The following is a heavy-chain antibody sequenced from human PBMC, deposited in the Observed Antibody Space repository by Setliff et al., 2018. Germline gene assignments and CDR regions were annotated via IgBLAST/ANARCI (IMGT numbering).Heavy chain of an antibody. Sequence: GESLKISCKGSGYSLTSYWIGWVRQMPGKGLEWMGIIYPGDSDTRYSPSFQGQVTISADKSISTAYLQWSSLKASDTAMYYRARSRSNFWSGYFNWFDPWGQGTLVTVSS. CDR3: ARSRSNFWSGYFNWFDP. J-gene: IGHJ5*02. V-gene: IGHV5-51*01. D-gene: IGHD3-3*01. CDR1: GYSLTSYW. CDR2: IYPGDSDT.